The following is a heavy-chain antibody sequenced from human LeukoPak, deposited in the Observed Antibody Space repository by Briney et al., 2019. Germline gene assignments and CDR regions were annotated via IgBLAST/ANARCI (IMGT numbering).Heavy chain of an antibody. CDR1: GGSISSSSYY. Sequence: PSETLSLTCTVSGGSISSSSYYWGWIRQPPGKGLEWIASIYYTGNMYYNPSLKSRVTISVDTSKNQLSLNLNYVTAADTAVYYCARQQCSGGSCYSRAIWFDPWGQGTLVTVSS. V-gene: IGHV4-39*01. D-gene: IGHD2-15*01. CDR3: ARQQCSGGSCYSRAIWFDP. CDR2: IYYTGNM. J-gene: IGHJ5*02.